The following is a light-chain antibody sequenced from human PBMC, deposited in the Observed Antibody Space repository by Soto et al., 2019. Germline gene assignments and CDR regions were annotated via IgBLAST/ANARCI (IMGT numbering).Light chain of an antibody. CDR2: GNS. CDR3: QSYDSSLSGYV. Sequence: QSVLTQPPSVSGAPGQRVTISCTGGSSNIGAGYDVHWYQQIPGTAPKLLIYGNSNRPSGVPDRFSGSKSGTSASLAITGLQAEDEADYYCQSYDSSLSGYVFGTGTKLTVL. J-gene: IGLJ1*01. CDR1: SSNIGAGYD. V-gene: IGLV1-40*01.